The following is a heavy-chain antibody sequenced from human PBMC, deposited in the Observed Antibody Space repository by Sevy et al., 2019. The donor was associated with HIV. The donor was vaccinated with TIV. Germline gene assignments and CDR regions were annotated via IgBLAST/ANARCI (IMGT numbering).Heavy chain of an antibody. D-gene: IGHD4-17*01. CDR1: GGSVSSGSYY. CDR2: IYYSGST. CDR3: ARESRPAVTPTYYYYYGMDV. V-gene: IGHV4-61*01. J-gene: IGHJ6*02. Sequence: SETLSLTCTVSGGSVSSGSYYWSWIRQPPGKGLEWIGYIYYSGSTNYNPSLKSRVTISVDTSKNQFSLKLGSVTAADTAVYYCARESRPAVTPTYYYYYGMDVWGQGTTVTVSS.